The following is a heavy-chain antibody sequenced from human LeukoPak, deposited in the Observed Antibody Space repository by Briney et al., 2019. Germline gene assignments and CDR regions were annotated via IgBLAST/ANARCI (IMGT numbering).Heavy chain of an antibody. J-gene: IGHJ4*02. Sequence: GGSLRLSCAASGFIFSDYGMSWVRQAPGKGLEWVSGISASGASTYYADSVKGWFTISRDKSKKKLYLQMNSLRADDTAVYYCAKGDCSSTNCYPDYWGQGILVTVSS. D-gene: IGHD2-2*01. CDR3: AKGDCSSTNCYPDY. V-gene: IGHV3-23*01. CDR2: ISASGAST. CDR1: GFIFSDYG.